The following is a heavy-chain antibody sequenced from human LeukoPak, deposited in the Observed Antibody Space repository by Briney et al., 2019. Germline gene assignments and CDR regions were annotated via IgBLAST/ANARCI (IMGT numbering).Heavy chain of an antibody. Sequence: GGSLRLSCAASGFTFSSYAMSWVRQAPGKGLEWVSGISGSGGSTYYADSMKGRITISRDNSKNTLYLQMNSLRAEDTAVYYCARGNMITFGGVIDYWGQGTLVTVSS. CDR2: ISGSGGST. D-gene: IGHD3-16*01. J-gene: IGHJ4*02. CDR3: ARGNMITFGGVIDY. CDR1: GFTFSSYA. V-gene: IGHV3-23*01.